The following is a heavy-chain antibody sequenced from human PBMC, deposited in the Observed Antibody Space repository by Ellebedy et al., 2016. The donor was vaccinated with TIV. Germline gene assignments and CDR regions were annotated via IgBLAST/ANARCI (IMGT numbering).Heavy chain of an antibody. V-gene: IGHV3-7*01. Sequence: PGGSLRLSCAASGFTLSTHWMSWVRQAPGKGLKWVASIKQDGSVQFYVNSVRGRFTISRDNSKTSTYLQMNSLRAEDTAVYYCARWAYVNSWYHLDYWGQGTLVTVSS. CDR3: ARWAYVNSWYHLDY. CDR2: IKQDGSVQ. J-gene: IGHJ4*02. CDR1: GFTLSTHW. D-gene: IGHD1-14*01.